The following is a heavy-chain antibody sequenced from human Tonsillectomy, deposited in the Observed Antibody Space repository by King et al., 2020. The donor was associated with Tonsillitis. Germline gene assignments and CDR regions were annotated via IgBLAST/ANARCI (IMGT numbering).Heavy chain of an antibody. Sequence: VQLVESGGGLVQPGRSLRLFLAASGFTFDDYAMHWVRHAPGKGLELVSGISWNIGRICYADSVKCRFTSSRDNAKNSLYLQMNSLRAEDTALYYCAKDIYLRYSSSSGGMDVWGQGTTVTVSS. J-gene: IGHJ6*02. CDR2: ISWNIGRI. D-gene: IGHD6-6*01. V-gene: IGHV3-9*01. CDR1: GFTFDDYA. CDR3: AKDIYLRYSSSSGGMDV.